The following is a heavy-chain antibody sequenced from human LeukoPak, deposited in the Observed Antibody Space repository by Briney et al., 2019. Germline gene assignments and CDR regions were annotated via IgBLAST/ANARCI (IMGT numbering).Heavy chain of an antibody. V-gene: IGHV3-11*01. J-gene: IGHJ4*02. CDR1: GFTFSDFY. Sequence: GGSLRLSCAASGFTFSDFYMSWIRQAPGKGLEWVSYITSGGRAIYYADSVQGRFTISRDNARNSLYLQMNGLRAEDTAVYYCASDIVATSDDFWGQGTLVTVSS. CDR2: ITSGGRAI. D-gene: IGHD5-12*01. CDR3: ASDIVATSDDF.